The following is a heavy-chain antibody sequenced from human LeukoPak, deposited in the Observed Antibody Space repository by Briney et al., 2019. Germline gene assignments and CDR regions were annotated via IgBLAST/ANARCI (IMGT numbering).Heavy chain of an antibody. V-gene: IGHV3-7*01. D-gene: IGHD3-10*01. CDR2: INQDGSEK. J-gene: IGHJ4*02. Sequence: PGGSLRLSCAASGFTFSSFWMTWVRQAPGKGLEWVANINQDGSEKYYVDSVKGRFTISRDNAKNSLFLQMNSLRAEDEAVYYCAKEEGALFGELDYWGQGTLVTVSS. CDR1: GFTFSSFW. CDR3: AKEEGALFGELDY.